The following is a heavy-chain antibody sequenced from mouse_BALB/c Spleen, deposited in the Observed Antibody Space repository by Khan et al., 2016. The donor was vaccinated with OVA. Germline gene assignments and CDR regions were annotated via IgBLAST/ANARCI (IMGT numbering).Heavy chain of an antibody. Sequence: VQLQESGAELMKPGASVKISCKATGYTFSCYWIEWVKQRPGHGLEWIGEILPGSSSTKYNEKFKGKATFTADTSSNTAYMQLSSLTSEDSAVYYCARYDNHWYFDVWGAGTTVTVSS. J-gene: IGHJ1*01. CDR2: ILPGSSST. D-gene: IGHD2-3*01. V-gene: IGHV1-9*01. CDR1: GYTFSCYW. CDR3: ARYDNHWYFDV.